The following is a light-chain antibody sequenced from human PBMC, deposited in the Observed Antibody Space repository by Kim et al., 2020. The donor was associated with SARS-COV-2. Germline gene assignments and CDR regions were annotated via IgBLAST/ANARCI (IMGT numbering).Light chain of an antibody. Sequence: VSPGKTAHLTCSGKKVGLKYGCWYQQKPGQSPVLVIYENSEPASGIPERFSGSNSGNTATLTISGTQAMDEADYYCQAWDSSTYVFGTGTKVTVL. CDR2: ENS. J-gene: IGLJ1*01. CDR3: QAWDSSTYV. CDR1: KVGLKY. V-gene: IGLV3-1*01.